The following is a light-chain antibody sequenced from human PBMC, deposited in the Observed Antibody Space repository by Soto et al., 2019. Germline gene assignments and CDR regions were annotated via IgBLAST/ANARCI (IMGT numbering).Light chain of an antibody. CDR3: HQRSKRPQT. J-gene: IGKJ1*01. CDR1: QSVSSY. Sequence: DIDMRQELATLFRSENMRVALSCRASQSVSSYLAWYQQKPGQAHRLLIYDASNRATGIPARFSGSGSGTDFTLTISSLEPEDFAVYCCHQRSKRPQTFGQXTKXXIK. V-gene: IGKV3-11*01. CDR2: DAS.